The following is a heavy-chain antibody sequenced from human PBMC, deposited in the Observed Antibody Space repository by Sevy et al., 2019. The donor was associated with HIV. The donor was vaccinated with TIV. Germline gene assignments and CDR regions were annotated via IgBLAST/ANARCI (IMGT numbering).Heavy chain of an antibody. D-gene: IGHD2-15*01. CDR2: MNQDGTER. CDR1: GFSFSTYW. J-gene: IGHJ3*01. V-gene: IGHV3-7*01. Sequence: GGSLRLSCAASGFSFSTYWMTWVRQAPGKGLEWVATMNQDGTERDYVDSVKGRFTISRDNAKNSLYLQMTSLSAEDTALYYCARDKCTISSCSEGDAFDVWGQGTMVTVSS. CDR3: ARDKCTISSCSEGDAFDV.